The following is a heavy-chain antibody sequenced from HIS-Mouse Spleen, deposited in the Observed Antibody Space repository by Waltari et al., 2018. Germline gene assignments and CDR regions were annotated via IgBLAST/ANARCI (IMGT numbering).Heavy chain of an antibody. J-gene: IGHJ4*02. V-gene: IGHV3-9*01. Sequence: EVQLLESGGGLVQPGRSLRLSCAASGFTFDDYAMPWVRQAPGKGLEWVSGISWNSGSIGYADSVKGRFTISRDNAKNSLYLQMNSLRAEDTALYYCAKDGRSLNYWGQGTLVTVSS. CDR1: GFTFDDYA. CDR3: AKDGRSLNY. CDR2: ISWNSGSI.